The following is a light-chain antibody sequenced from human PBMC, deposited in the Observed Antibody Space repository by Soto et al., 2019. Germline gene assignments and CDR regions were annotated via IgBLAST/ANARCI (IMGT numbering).Light chain of an antibody. V-gene: IGKV3-20*01. J-gene: IGKJ1*01. CDR1: QSVSSSY. Sequence: EVVLTPSPGTLSLSPGERATLSCRASQSVSSSYLAWYQQKPGQAPRLLIYGASSRATGIPDRFSGSGSGTDFTLTFSRLEPEDFAVYYCQQYGSSRPWTFGQGTKV. CDR3: QQYGSSRPWT. CDR2: GAS.